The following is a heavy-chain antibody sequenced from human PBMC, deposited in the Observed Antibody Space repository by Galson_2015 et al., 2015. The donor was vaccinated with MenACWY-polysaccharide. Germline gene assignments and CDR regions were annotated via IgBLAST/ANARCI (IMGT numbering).Heavy chain of an antibody. CDR1: GFTFNIYS. Sequence: SLRLSCAASGFTFNIYSMIWVRQAPGQGLQWVSAISGSSAYIFYADTVKGRFTISRDNAKNSLYLQMNSRRAEDTAIYYCASRRRFKTGSGPEDYWGQGTLVTVSS. D-gene: IGHD2-8*02. J-gene: IGHJ4*02. CDR3: ASRRRFKTGSGPEDY. CDR2: ISGSSAYI. V-gene: IGHV3-21*01.